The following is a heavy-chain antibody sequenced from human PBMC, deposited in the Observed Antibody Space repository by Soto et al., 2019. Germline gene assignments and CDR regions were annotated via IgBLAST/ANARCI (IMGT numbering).Heavy chain of an antibody. Sequence: SETLSLTCSVSGGSVSSGSYYWSWIRQPPGKGLEWIGYIYYSGSTNYNPSLKSRVTISVDTSKNQFSLKLSSVTAADTAVYYCARVPLHIWNFDYWGQGTLVTSPQ. V-gene: IGHV4-61*01. CDR3: ARVPLHIWNFDY. D-gene: IGHD2-21*01. CDR1: GGSVSSGSYY. J-gene: IGHJ4*02. CDR2: IYYSGST.